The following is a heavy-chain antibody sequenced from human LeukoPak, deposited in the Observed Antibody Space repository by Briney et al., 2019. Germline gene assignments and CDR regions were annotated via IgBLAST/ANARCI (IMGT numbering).Heavy chain of an antibody. V-gene: IGHV3-21*01. D-gene: IGHD1-26*01. Sequence: PGGSLRLSCAASGFILSDYNMNWVRQAPGKGLEWVSFIAISGTYITYADSVKGRFTISRDNAKNSLYLQMNSLRAEDTAVYYCARDLSATARAYDYWGQGTLDTVSS. J-gene: IGHJ4*02. CDR1: GFILSDYN. CDR3: ARDLSATARAYDY. CDR2: IAISGTYI.